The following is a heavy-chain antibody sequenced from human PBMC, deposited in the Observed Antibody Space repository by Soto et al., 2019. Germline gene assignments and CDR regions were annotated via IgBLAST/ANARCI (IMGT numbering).Heavy chain of an antibody. CDR3: ARKFVIAAISTSFDS. Sequence: PWGTLSLPCSVSGSSITGHYWSWIRLPGEGRVQWVGRIYSSGTSYYNPSLRRRIRMVVDTDRNCSFLMLDSVAAAETVFYYCARKFVIAAISTSFDSWGRGVLVTVSS. CDR1: GSSITGHY. CDR2: IYSSGTS. V-gene: IGHV4-4*07. J-gene: IGHJ4*02. D-gene: IGHD6-25*01.